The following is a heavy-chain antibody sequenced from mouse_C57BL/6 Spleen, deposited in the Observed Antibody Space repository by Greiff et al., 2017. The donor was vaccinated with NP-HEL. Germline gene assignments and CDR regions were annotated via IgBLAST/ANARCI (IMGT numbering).Heavy chain of an antibody. Sequence: VQLQQPGAELVRPGTSVKLSCKASGYTFTSYWMHWVKQRPGQGLEWIGVIDPSDSYTNYNQKFKGKATLTVDTSSSTAYMQLSSLTSEDSAVYYCARYYYGSSYWGQGTTLTVSS. J-gene: IGHJ2*01. D-gene: IGHD1-1*01. V-gene: IGHV1-59*01. CDR3: ARYYYGSSY. CDR1: GYTFTSYW. CDR2: IDPSDSYT.